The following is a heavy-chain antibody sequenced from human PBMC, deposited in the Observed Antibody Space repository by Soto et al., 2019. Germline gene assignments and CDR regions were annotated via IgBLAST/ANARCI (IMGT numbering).Heavy chain of an antibody. CDR3: ARELLARKDYDY. V-gene: IGHV3-23*01. CDR1: GFTFSTFA. CDR2: ISGSGDST. D-gene: IGHD3-3*01. Sequence: EVQLLESGGGLVQPGESLRLSCAASGFTFSTFAMTWVRQAPGKGLEWVSAISGSGDSTYYADSVKGRFTISRDNSKNALFPQMHRLRAEDTAVYYGARELLARKDYDYWGQGTLVTVSS. J-gene: IGHJ4*02.